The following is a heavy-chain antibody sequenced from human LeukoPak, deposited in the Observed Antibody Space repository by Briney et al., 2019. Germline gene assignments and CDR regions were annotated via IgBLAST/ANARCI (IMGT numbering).Heavy chain of an antibody. CDR3: ARGQATYYYDSSGSKVFDY. CDR1: GYTFTGYY. J-gene: IGHJ4*02. V-gene: IGHV1-2*02. CDR2: INPNSGGT. D-gene: IGHD3-22*01. Sequence: ASVKVSCKASGYTFTGYYMHWVRPAPGQGLEWMGWINPNSGGTNYAQKFQGRVTMTRDTSISTAYMELSRLRSDDTAVYYCARGQATYYYDSSGSKVFDYWGQGTLVTVSS.